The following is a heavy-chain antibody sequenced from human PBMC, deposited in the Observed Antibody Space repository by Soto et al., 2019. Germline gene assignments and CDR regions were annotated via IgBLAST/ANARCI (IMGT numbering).Heavy chain of an antibody. CDR1: GGSISSYY. V-gene: IGHV4-59*01. CDR3: ESGRYSRRYPWHYYYAMAV. CDR2: IYYSGST. Sequence: PSETLSLTCTVSGGSISSYYWSWIRQPPGEGLEWIGYIYYSGSTNYNPSLKSRVTISVDTSKNRFSLKLSSVTAADTAVYYCESGRYSRRYPWHYYYAMAVWGQGTTVTVS. D-gene: IGHD1-26*01. J-gene: IGHJ6*02.